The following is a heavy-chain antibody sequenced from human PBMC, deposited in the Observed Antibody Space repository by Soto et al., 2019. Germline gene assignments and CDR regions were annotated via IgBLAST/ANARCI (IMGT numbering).Heavy chain of an antibody. Sequence: WVRQAPGPGLEWMGWINPNSGGTNYAQKFQGWVTMTRDTSISTAYMELSRLRSDDTAVYYCARSRKDYCSSTSCYGGDGMDVWGQGTTVTVSS. J-gene: IGHJ6*02. CDR3: ARSRKDYCSSTSCYGGDGMDV. CDR2: INPNSGGT. D-gene: IGHD2-2*01. V-gene: IGHV1-2*04.